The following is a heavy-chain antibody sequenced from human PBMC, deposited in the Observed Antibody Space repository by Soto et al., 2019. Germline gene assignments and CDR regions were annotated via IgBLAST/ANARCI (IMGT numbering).Heavy chain of an antibody. J-gene: IGHJ3*02. CDR3: ARHLGAGRIHDSGDYDSRGAFDI. CDR1: GGSISSSSYY. CDR2: IYYSGRT. V-gene: IGHV4-39*01. Sequence: QLQLQESGPGLVKPSETLSLTCTVSGGSISSSSYYWGWIRQPPGKGLEWIGSIYYSGRTYYNPSLTSRVNISVDTSKNQFSLKLSSVTAADTAVYYCARHLGAGRIHDSGDYDSRGAFDIWGQGTMVTVSS. D-gene: IGHD4-17*01.